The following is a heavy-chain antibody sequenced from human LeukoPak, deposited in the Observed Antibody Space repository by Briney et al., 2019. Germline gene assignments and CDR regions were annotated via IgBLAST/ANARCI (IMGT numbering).Heavy chain of an antibody. CDR1: GYTFTSYG. D-gene: IGHD6-19*01. V-gene: IGHV1-18*01. J-gene: IGHJ5*02. CDR3: ARDPGSFLSGSGWLNWFEP. Sequence: ASVKVSCKASGYTFTSYGISWVRQAPGQGLEWMGWISAYNGNTNYAQKLQGRVTMTTDTSTSTAYMELRRLRSDDTAVYYCARDPGSFLSGSGWLNWFEPWGQGTLVTVSS. CDR2: ISAYNGNT.